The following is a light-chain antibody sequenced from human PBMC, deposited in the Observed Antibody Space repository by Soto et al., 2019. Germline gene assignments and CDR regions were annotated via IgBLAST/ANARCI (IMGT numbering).Light chain of an antibody. Sequence: EIVLTQSPGTLSLSPGERVTLSCRASQSISSSNLAWYQQRPGQAPRLLIYGASNRATGIPDRFSGGGSGTDFTLTISRLEPEDFAVYFCQQYGSSLPYTFGQGTKLEIK. CDR3: QQYGSSLPYT. V-gene: IGKV3-20*01. J-gene: IGKJ2*01. CDR2: GAS. CDR1: QSISSSN.